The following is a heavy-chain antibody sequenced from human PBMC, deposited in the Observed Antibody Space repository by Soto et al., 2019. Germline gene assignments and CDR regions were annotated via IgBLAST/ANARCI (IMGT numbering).Heavy chain of an antibody. CDR1: GFTFSSSA. Sequence: QVQLVESGGGVVQPGRSLRLSCVASGFTFSSSAMHWVRQAPGKGLELVAVISFDGSDKDYADSVKGRFTVSRDNSKNILFLQMNSLRAEDTAVYYSARPDSGSSMRWEIVRSSHFASLGQGTLVTVSS. D-gene: IGHD1-26*01. J-gene: IGHJ4*02. CDR3: ARPDSGSSMRWEIVRSSHFAS. CDR2: ISFDGSDK. V-gene: IGHV3-30-3*01.